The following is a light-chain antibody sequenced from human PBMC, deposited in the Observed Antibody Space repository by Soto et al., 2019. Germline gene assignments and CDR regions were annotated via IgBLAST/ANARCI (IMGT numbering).Light chain of an antibody. J-gene: IGKJ5*01. Sequence: DIVMTQSPATLSVSPGERATLSCRASQSIRTNLAWYQHKPGQAPRLLIYGASNRATGIPARFSGSGSGTDFSLTISSLEPEDFAVYYCQQRSNWPLITFGQGTRLEIK. CDR1: QSIRTN. CDR3: QQRSNWPLIT. CDR2: GAS. V-gene: IGKV3-11*01.